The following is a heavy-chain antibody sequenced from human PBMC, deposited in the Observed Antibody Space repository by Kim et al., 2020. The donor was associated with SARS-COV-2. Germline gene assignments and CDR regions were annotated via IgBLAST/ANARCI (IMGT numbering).Heavy chain of an antibody. CDR3: ARASHGHYLDWFDP. CDR1: GFTFSSYA. CDR2: ISYDGSNK. V-gene: IGHV3-30-3*01. D-gene: IGHD1-26*01. J-gene: IGHJ5*02. Sequence: GGSLRLSCAASGFTFSSYAMHWVRQAPGKGLEWVADISYDGSNKYYADFVKGRFTISRDNSKNTLYLQMNSLRAEDTAVYYCARASHGHYLDWFDPWGQGTLVTVSS.